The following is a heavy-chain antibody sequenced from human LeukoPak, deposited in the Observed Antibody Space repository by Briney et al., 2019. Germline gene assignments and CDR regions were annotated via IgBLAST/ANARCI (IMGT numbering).Heavy chain of an antibody. CDR1: GFTFSSYT. J-gene: IGHJ3*02. V-gene: IGHV3-21*06. CDR3: ARDTYDILTGYYKWAFDI. Sequence: AGSLSLTCAASGFTFSSYTMNWGRQAPPKGLEWVSSISTSSSYINYADSVNGRFTISRDNAKNSLYLQMNSLRAEDTAVYYCARDTYDILTGYYKWAFDIWGQGTTVTVSS. D-gene: IGHD3-9*01. CDR2: ISTSSSYI.